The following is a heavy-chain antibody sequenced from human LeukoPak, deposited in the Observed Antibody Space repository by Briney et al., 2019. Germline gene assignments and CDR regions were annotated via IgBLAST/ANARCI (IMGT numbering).Heavy chain of an antibody. CDR2: TRNKANSYTT. J-gene: IGHJ4*02. CDR1: GFTFSDHY. CDR3: ARGRGSYVDY. D-gene: IGHD1-26*01. Sequence: GGSLRLSCAASGFTFSDHYMDWVRQAPGKGVGWVGRTRNKANSYTTEYAASVKGRFTITRDDSKNSLYLQMNSLKTEDTAVYYCARGRGSYVDYWGQGTLVTASS. V-gene: IGHV3-72*01.